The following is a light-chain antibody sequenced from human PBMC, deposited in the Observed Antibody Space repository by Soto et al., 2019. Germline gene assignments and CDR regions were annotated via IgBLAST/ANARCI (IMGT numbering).Light chain of an antibody. CDR2: SAN. CDR3: LQHKSYPRT. J-gene: IGKJ1*01. CDR1: QDISNF. Sequence: DIHMSQSPSDMSAAVGDGVTITSRASQDISNFLVWFQQRPGKVPKRLMYSANRLESGVPSRFSGSGSGTEFTLTISSLQPEDFATYYCLQHKSYPRTFGQGTKVDIK. V-gene: IGKV1-17*03.